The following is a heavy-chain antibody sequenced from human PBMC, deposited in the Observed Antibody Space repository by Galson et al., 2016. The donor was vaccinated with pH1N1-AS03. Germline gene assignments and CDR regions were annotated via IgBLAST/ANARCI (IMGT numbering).Heavy chain of an antibody. CDR1: GASVTTHY. CDR2: ISYTGGA. Sequence: LSLTCTVSGASVTTHYWNWIRQAPGKGLEWIGYISYTGGANYNPSLKSRVIISVDTSKNQFSLKLSSVTAADTAIFHCARGGGVATVPLDLDRWGQGTLVTVSS. J-gene: IGHJ5*02. CDR3: ARGGGVATVPLDLDR. V-gene: IGHV4-59*02. D-gene: IGHD3-16*01.